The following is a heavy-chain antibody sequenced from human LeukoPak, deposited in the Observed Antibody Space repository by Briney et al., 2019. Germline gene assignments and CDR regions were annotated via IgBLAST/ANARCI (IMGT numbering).Heavy chain of an antibody. CDR3: ARDLGGYYNFDY. D-gene: IGHD3-3*01. J-gene: IGHJ4*02. V-gene: IGHV4-59*11. CDR1: GGSISSHY. Sequence: SETLSLTCPVSGGSISSHYWTWIRQSPGKGLEWIGYIHYSGSTSYNPSLKNRVTISVDTSKNQFSLKLSSLTAADTAVYYCARDLGGYYNFDYWGQGTLVTVSS. CDR2: IHYSGST.